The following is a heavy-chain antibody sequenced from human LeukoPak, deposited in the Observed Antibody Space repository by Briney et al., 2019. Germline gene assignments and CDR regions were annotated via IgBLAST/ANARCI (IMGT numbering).Heavy chain of an antibody. CDR1: GYTFTSYG. CDR2: ISPYNGNT. J-gene: IGHJ4*02. Sequence: ASVKVSCKASGYTFTSYGISWVRQAPGQGLEWMGWISPYNGNTDHAQKFQGRVTMTRDMSTSTVYMELSSLRSEDTAVYYCARIIYDSSGYADYWGQGTLVTVSS. V-gene: IGHV1-18*01. CDR3: ARIIYDSSGYADY. D-gene: IGHD3-22*01.